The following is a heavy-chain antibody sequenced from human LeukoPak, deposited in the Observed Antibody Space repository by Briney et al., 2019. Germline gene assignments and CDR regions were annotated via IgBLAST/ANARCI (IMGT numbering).Heavy chain of an antibody. V-gene: IGHV4-30-4*01. J-gene: IGHJ4*02. CDR3: ARGCVGATDEYYFDY. D-gene: IGHD2-8*01. Sequence: SETLSLTCTVSGGSRSSGNYYWSWIRQPPGKGLEWIGYIFHNGNTYYNPSLKGRVTISTDTYSNQFSLELSSVTAADTAVYYCARGCVGATDEYYFDYWGQGTLVTVSS. CDR2: IFHNGNT. CDR1: GGSRSSGNYY.